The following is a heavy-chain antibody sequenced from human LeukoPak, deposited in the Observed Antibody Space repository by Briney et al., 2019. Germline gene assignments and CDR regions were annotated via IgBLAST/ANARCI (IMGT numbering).Heavy chain of an antibody. CDR3: VKLLVEMRVLLPYFDY. V-gene: IGHV3-64D*06. Sequence: GGSLRLSCSASGYTFSNYAIHWVRQAPGKGLEFVSAISPSGGSTYYADSVKGRFTISRDNSKNMLYLQMSSLRPEDTAVYYCVKLLVEMRVLLPYFDYWGQGTLVTVSS. J-gene: IGHJ4*02. CDR1: GYTFSNYA. CDR2: ISPSGGST. D-gene: IGHD2-15*01.